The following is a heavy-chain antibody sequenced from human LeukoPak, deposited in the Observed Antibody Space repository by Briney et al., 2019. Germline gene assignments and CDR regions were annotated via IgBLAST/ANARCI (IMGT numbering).Heavy chain of an antibody. D-gene: IGHD3-22*01. Sequence: GASVKVSCKASGYTFTSYDINWVRQAPGQGLEWMGWINTNTGNPTYAQGFTGRFVFSLDTSVSTAYLQISSLKADDTAMYYCARGDYDTHGYQTRWGQGTLVTVSS. CDR3: ARGDYDTHGYQTR. CDR1: GYTFTSYD. J-gene: IGHJ4*02. CDR2: INTNTGNP. V-gene: IGHV7-4-1*02.